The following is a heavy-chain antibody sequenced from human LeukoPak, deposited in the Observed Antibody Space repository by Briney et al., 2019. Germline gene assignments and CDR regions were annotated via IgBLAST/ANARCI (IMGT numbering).Heavy chain of an antibody. V-gene: IGHV3-33*01. Sequence: GGSLRLSCAASGFTFSSYGMHWVRQAPGKGLEWVAVIWYDGSNKYYADSVKGRFTISRDNSKNTLYLQMNSLRAEDTAVYYRARALSEMILDYWGQGTLVTVSS. CDR2: IWYDGSNK. CDR1: GFTFSSYG. D-gene: IGHD3-16*01. J-gene: IGHJ4*02. CDR3: ARALSEMILDY.